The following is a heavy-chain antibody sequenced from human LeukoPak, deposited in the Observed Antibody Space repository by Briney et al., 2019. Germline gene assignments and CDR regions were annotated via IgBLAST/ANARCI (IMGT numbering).Heavy chain of an antibody. Sequence: GGSLRLSCAASGFTFSTYWMHWVRQAPGKGLLWVSRVNSDGSSTMYADSVKGRFTISRDNAKNTLYLQMNSLRADDTAVYYCAELGITMIGGVWGKGTTVTISS. D-gene: IGHD3-10*02. CDR3: AELGITMIGGV. J-gene: IGHJ6*04. CDR2: VNSDGSST. CDR1: GFTFSTYW. V-gene: IGHV3-74*03.